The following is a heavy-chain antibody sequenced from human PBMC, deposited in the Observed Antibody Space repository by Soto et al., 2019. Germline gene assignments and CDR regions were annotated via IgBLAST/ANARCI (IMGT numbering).Heavy chain of an antibody. Sequence: QVQLVQSGAEVKKPGSSVKVSCKASGGTFSSYAISWVRQAPGQGLEWMGGIIPIFGTANYAQKFQGRVTITADESTSTAYMELSSLRSVDTAVYYCARGVGYCGGDCYDYGMDVWGQGTTVTVSS. CDR3: ARGVGYCGGDCYDYGMDV. V-gene: IGHV1-69*01. CDR1: GGTFSSYA. CDR2: IIPIFGTA. J-gene: IGHJ6*02. D-gene: IGHD2-21*01.